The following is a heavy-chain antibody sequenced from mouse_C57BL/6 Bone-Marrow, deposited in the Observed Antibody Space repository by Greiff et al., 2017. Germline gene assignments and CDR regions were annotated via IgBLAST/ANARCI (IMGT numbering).Heavy chain of an antibody. CDR3: ARKFYYYGSSPWFAY. CDR2: IYPRDGST. V-gene: IGHV1-78*01. Sequence: QVQLQQSDAELVKPGASVKISCKVSGYTFTDHTIHWMKQRPEQGLEWIGYIYPRDGSTKYNEKFKGKATLTADKSSRTAYMQLNSLKSEDSAVYFCARKFYYYGSSPWFAYWGQGTLVTVSA. CDR1: GYTFTDHT. D-gene: IGHD1-1*01. J-gene: IGHJ3*01.